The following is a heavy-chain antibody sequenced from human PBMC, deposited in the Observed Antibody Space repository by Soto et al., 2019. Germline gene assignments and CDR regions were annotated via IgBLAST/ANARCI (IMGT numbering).Heavy chain of an antibody. D-gene: IGHD5-18*01. Sequence: GGSLRLSCVVSGFTFSDHYMDWVRQAPGKGLEWVGRIRNKAKTYTTDYAASVKGRLTISRDDSKKSLYLQMNSLKAEDTAVYYCARAARWIQLSQTLFDYWGQGTLVTVSS. V-gene: IGHV3-72*01. J-gene: IGHJ4*02. CDR3: ARAARWIQLSQTLFDY. CDR2: IRNKAKTYTT. CDR1: GFTFSDHY.